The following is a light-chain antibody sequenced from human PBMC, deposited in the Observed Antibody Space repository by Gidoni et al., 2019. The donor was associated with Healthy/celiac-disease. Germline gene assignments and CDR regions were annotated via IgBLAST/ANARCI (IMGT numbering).Light chain of an antibody. V-gene: IGKV1-39*01. Sequence: DIQITQSLSSLSASVGDRVTITCRASQSISSSLNWFQQKPGKAPKLLIYSASSLQSGVPSRFSGSGSGTDFTLTISSLQPEDFATYYCQQSYSTPMYTFGQGTKLEIK. CDR2: SAS. CDR3: QQSYSTPMYT. CDR1: QSISSS. J-gene: IGKJ2*01.